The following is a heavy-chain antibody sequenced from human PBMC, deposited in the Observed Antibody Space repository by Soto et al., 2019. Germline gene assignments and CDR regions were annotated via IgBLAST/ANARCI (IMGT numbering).Heavy chain of an antibody. CDR3: ANVDFDFWRRYPHFVY. V-gene: IGHV3-23*01. D-gene: IGHD3-3*01. CDR2: ISGSGGST. J-gene: IGHJ4*02. Sequence: GGSLRLSCAASGFTFSNYAMSWVRQAPGKGLEWVSAISGSGGSTYYADSVKGRFTISRDNSKNTLYLQMNSLRAEDTAVYYCANVDFDFWRRYPHFVYWGQGLLVNVFS. CDR1: GFTFSNYA.